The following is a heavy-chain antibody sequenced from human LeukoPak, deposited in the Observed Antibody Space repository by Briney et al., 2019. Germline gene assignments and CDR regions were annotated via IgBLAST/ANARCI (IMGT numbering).Heavy chain of an antibody. D-gene: IGHD4-17*01. CDR1: GFTFSRYT. CDR3: ARVGEMTTVITSAFDI. J-gene: IGHJ3*02. Sequence: KAGGSLRLSCAASGFTFSRYTIHWVRQAPGKGLEWVAVISYDGNNKFYADPVKGRFTISRDNSKNTLYLQMNSLRAEDTAVYYCARVGEMTTVITSAFDIWGQGTMVTVSS. CDR2: ISYDGNNK. V-gene: IGHV3-30-3*01.